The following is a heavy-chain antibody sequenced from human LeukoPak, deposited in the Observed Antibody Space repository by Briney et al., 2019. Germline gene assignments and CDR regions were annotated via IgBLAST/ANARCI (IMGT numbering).Heavy chain of an antibody. CDR3: ASSHASIAAAEEAFSVY. J-gene: IGHJ4*02. D-gene: IGHD6-13*01. Sequence: GGSLRLSCAASGFTFSSFSMNWVRQAPGKGLEWVSYISSSSGTINYADSVKGRFTISRDNAKNSLYLQMNSLRSEDTAVYYCASSHASIAAAEEAFSVYWGQGTLVTVSS. CDR1: GFTFSSFS. V-gene: IGHV3-48*01. CDR2: ISSSSGTI.